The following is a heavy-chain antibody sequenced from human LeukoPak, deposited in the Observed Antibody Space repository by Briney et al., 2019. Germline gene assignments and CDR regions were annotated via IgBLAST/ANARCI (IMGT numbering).Heavy chain of an antibody. CDR3: GKNRYSGSLSPFDI. CDR2: ISGGGGNT. D-gene: IGHD1-26*01. J-gene: IGHJ3*02. Sequence: GRSLRLSCAASKFAFSSYAMSWVRQAPGKGLEWVSAISGGGGNTYYADSVKGRFTISRDNSKNTLYLQMNSLRAEDTAVYYCGKNRYSGSLSPFDIWGQGTMVTVSS. CDR1: KFAFSSYA. V-gene: IGHV3-23*01.